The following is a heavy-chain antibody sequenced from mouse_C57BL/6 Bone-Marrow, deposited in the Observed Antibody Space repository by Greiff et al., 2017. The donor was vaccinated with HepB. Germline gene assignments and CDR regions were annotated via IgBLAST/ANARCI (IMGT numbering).Heavy chain of an antibody. CDR1: GYTFTSYW. V-gene: IGHV1-55*01. D-gene: IGHD1-1*01. CDR2: IYPGSGST. CDR3: AREGGTYYGSSYDWYFDV. Sequence: QVQLQQPGAELVKPGASVKMSCKASGYTFTSYWITWVKQRPGQGLEWIGAIYPGSGSTTYNEKFKSKATLTVDTSSSTAYIQLSSLTSEDSAVYYCAREGGTYYGSSYDWYFDVWGTGTTVTVSS. J-gene: IGHJ1*03.